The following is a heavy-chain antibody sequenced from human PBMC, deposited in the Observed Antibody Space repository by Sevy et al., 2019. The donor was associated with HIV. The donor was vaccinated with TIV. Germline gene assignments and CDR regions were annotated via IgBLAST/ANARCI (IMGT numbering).Heavy chain of an antibody. Sequence: GGSLRVSCAASGFTFSNAWMSWVRQAPGKGLEWVGRIKSKTDGGTTDYAAPVKGRFTISRDDSKNTLYLQMNSLKTEDTAVYYCTPGCSGGSCPIDYWGQGTLVTVSS. CDR3: TPGCSGGSCPIDY. CDR1: GFTFSNAW. J-gene: IGHJ4*02. CDR2: IKSKTDGGTT. V-gene: IGHV3-15*01. D-gene: IGHD2-15*01.